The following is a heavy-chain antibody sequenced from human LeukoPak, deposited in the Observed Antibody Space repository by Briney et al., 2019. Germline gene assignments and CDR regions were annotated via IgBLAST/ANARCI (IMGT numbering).Heavy chain of an antibody. V-gene: IGHV4-61*01. CDR3: ARAGKGCSSTSCAIDY. CDR2: IYYSGST. Sequence: PSETLSLTCTVSGGSVSSGSHYWSWIRQPPGKGLEWIGYIYYSGSTNYNPSLKSRVTISVDTSKNQFSLKLSSVTAADTAVYYCARAGKGCSSTSCAIDYWGQGTLVTVSS. J-gene: IGHJ4*02. D-gene: IGHD2-2*01. CDR1: GGSVSSGSHY.